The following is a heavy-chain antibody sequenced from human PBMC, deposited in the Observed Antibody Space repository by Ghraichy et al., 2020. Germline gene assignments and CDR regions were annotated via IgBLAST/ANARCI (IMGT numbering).Heavy chain of an antibody. CDR2: INPKSGVT. D-gene: IGHD3-10*01. V-gene: IGHV1-2*06. J-gene: IGHJ4*02. CDR3: VKELGRMVAASGD. Sequence: ASVKVSCKASGYTFTNYYMQWVRQAPGQELEWMGRINPKSGVTDFAPKFQGRVNLTTDASITTAYMEMNSLTNDDTAVYYCVKELGRMVAASGDWGQGTLVTVSP. CDR1: GYTFTNYY.